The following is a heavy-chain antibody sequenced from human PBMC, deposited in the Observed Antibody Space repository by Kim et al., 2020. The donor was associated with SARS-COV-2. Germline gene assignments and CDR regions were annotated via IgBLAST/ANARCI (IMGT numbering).Heavy chain of an antibody. CDR3: ARHIVVVVAATLAWSWFDP. D-gene: IGHD2-15*01. CDR1: GGTFSSYA. CDR2: IIPIFGTA. J-gene: IGHJ5*02. Sequence: SVKVSCKASGGTFSSYAISWVRQAPGQGLEWMGGIIPIFGTANYAQKFQGRVTITADESTSTAYMELSSLRSEDTAVYYCARHIVVVVAATLAWSWFDPWGQGTLVTVSS. V-gene: IGHV1-69*13.